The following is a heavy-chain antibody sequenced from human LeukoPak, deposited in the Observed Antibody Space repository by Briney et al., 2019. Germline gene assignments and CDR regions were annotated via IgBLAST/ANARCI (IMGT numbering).Heavy chain of an antibody. V-gene: IGHV4-59*01. CDR3: ARNSMSSTQKYAIDY. Sequence: PSETLSLTCTVSGGSISSDSWSWIRQPPGKGLEWIGYVYYSGSTSYNPALKRRVTISVDRSKKQCSLNLSSVTAADTAVYYCARNSMSSTQKYAIDYWGQGTRVTVSS. J-gene: IGHJ4*02. CDR1: GGSISSDS. D-gene: IGHD4-11*01. CDR2: VYYSGST.